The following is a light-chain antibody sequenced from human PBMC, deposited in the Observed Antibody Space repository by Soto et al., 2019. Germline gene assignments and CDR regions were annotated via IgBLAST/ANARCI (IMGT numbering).Light chain of an antibody. CDR1: SSDVGSNNR. V-gene: IGLV2-18*02. CDR2: EVS. CDR3: ISYASINTYV. Sequence: QSVLAQPPSVSGSPGQSVTISCTGTSSDVGSNNRVSWYQQPPGTAPKLMIYEVSNRPSGVPDRFSGSKSGNTASLTISGLRAEDEADYYCISYASINTYVFGTVTKVTVL. J-gene: IGLJ1*01.